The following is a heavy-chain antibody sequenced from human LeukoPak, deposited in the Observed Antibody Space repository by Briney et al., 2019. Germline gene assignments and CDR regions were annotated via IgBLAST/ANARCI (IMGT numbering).Heavy chain of an antibody. J-gene: IGHJ4*02. CDR2: ISSGSSAI. CDR1: GFTFTTYS. Sequence: GGSLRLSCEASGFTFTTYSMTWVRQAPGKGLEWVSIISSGSSAIFSADALKGRFTISRDDAKNLLYLDMNSLRAEDTAVYYCARGTYSSSSQPLIDYWGQGTLVTVSS. CDR3: ARGTYSSSSQPLIDY. D-gene: IGHD6-6*01. V-gene: IGHV3-21*01.